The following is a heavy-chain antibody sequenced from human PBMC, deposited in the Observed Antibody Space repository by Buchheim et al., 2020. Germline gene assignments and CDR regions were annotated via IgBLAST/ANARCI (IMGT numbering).Heavy chain of an antibody. Sequence: EVQLLESGGGLVQPGGSLRLSCAASGFTFSSYAMSWVRQAPGKGLEWVSAISGSGGSTYYADPVKGRFTISSDNSKNTLYLQMNSLRAEDTAVYYCAKAGGYSGYDYLTGDDAFDIWGQGT. CDR2: ISGSGGST. V-gene: IGHV3-23*01. CDR3: AKAGGYSGYDYLTGDDAFDI. CDR1: GFTFSSYA. J-gene: IGHJ3*02. D-gene: IGHD5-12*01.